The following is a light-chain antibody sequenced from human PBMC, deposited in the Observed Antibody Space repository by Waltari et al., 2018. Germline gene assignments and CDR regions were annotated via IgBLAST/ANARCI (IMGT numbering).Light chain of an antibody. CDR2: KVS. V-gene: IGKV2-30*02. Sequence: DVGMTQSPLPQPGTLGQPASISCSSSQSLVHSDGNTYLSWFQQRPGQSPRRLIYKVSNRDSGVPDRFSGSGSGTDFTLKISRVEAEDVGVYYCMQGTHWPPWTFGQGTKVEIQ. J-gene: IGKJ1*01. CDR1: QSLVHSDGNTY. CDR3: MQGTHWPPWT.